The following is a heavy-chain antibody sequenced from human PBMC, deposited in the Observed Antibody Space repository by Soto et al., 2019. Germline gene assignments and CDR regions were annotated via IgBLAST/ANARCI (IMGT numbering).Heavy chain of an antibody. CDR2: IYYSGST. CDR1: GGSISSYY. CDR3: ARDKRWYSGYDLVWYFDL. J-gene: IGHJ2*01. Sequence: QVQLQESGPGLVKPSETLSLTCTVSGGSISSYYWSWIRQPPGKGLEWIGYIYYSGSTNHNPSLKSRVTISVDTSKNQFSLKLSSVTAADTAVYYCARDKRWYSGYDLVWYFDLWGRGTLVTVSS. D-gene: IGHD5-12*01. V-gene: IGHV4-59*01.